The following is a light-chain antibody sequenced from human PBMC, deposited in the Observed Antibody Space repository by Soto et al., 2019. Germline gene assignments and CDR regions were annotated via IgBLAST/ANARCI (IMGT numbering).Light chain of an antibody. CDR3: VLYMGSVPV. Sequence: QTVVTQEPSFSVSPGGTVTLTCGLSSGSVSTNYYPSWYQQTPGQAPRTLIYRTNTRSSGVPDRFSGPILGNKAALTITGAQADDESDYYCVLYMGSVPVFGGGTKLTVL. J-gene: IGLJ2*01. CDR1: SGSVSTNYY. V-gene: IGLV8-61*01. CDR2: RTN.